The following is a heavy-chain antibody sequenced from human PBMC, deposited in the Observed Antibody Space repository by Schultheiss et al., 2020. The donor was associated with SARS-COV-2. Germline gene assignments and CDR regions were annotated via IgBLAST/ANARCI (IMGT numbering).Heavy chain of an antibody. Sequence: GESLKISCAASGFTFSSYAMCWVRQAPGKGLEWVSAISGSGGSTYYADSVKGRFTISRDNSKNTLYLQMNSLRAEDTAVYYCAKVYSRLRYYYYYYMDVWGKGTTVTVSS. J-gene: IGHJ6*03. CDR1: GFTFSSYA. CDR2: ISGSGGST. D-gene: IGHD2-15*01. V-gene: IGHV3-23*01. CDR3: AKVYSRLRYYYYYYMDV.